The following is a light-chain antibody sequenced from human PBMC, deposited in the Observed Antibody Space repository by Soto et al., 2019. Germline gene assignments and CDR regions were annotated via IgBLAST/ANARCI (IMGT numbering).Light chain of an antibody. CDR2: LNSDGSH. Sequence: LTQSPSASASLGASVKLTCTLSSGQSSYAIAWHQQQPEKGPRYLMKLNSDGSHSKGDGIPDRFSGSSSGAERYLTISSLQSEDEADYYCQTWGTGIQVFGGGTKLTVL. J-gene: IGLJ2*01. CDR1: SGQSSYA. V-gene: IGLV4-69*01. CDR3: QTWGTGIQV.